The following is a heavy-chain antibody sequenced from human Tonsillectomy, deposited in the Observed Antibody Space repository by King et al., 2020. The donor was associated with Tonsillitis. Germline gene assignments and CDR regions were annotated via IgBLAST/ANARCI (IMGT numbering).Heavy chain of an antibody. CDR1: GFTFSSYG. J-gene: IGHJ4*02. CDR2: ISYDGSNK. D-gene: IGHD3-10*01. Sequence: VQLVESGGGVVQPGRSLRLSCAASGFTFSSYGMHWVRQAPGKGLEWVAVISYDGSNKYYADSVKGRFTISRDSSKNTLYLQMNSLGAEDTAVYYCAKDPSYYGYDFYLAYWGQGTLVTV. V-gene: IGHV3-30*18. CDR3: AKDPSYYGYDFYLAY.